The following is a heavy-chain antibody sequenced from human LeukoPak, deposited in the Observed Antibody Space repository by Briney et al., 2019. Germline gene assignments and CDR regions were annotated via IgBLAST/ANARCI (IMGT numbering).Heavy chain of an antibody. CDR2: IREDGDEK. Sequence: TGGSLRLSCAASGFTFSTYWLSWVRQAPGKGLEWVANIREDGDEKQYVDSVKGRLTISRDNAKKSAYLQMNSLRAEDTAVYYCARDRPGGYFDYWGQGTLVTVSS. V-gene: IGHV3-7*04. CDR1: GFTFSTYW. CDR3: ARDRPGGYFDY. D-gene: IGHD3-16*01. J-gene: IGHJ4*02.